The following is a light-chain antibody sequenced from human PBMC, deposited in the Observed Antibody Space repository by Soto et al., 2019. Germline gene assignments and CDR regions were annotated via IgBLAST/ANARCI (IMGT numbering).Light chain of an antibody. V-gene: IGLV1-47*01. CDR2: RNX. Sequence: QSVLTQPPSASGTPGQRVTISCSGSSSNIGSNYVYWYQQLPGTAPKLLIYRNXXXXXXXXXXXXXSKSGTSASLAISGLXXXXXXXXXXAAWDDSLSGPYVFGTGTKLTVL. CDR3: AAWDDSLSGPYV. CDR1: SSNIGSNY. J-gene: IGLJ1*01.